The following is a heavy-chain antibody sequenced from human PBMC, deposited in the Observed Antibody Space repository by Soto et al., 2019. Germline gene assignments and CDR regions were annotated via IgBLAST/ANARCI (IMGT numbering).Heavy chain of an antibody. D-gene: IGHD2-21*02. CDR2: ISDTGST. V-gene: IGHV4-59*11. CDR1: GVSISSHY. Sequence: PSETLSLTCTVSGVSISSHYWTWIRQPPGKGLEWIGYISDTGSTNFNPSLKSRVTISRDTSKNHFSLKLSSVTAADTAVYYCARQTIFCGGDCYADYCDYWGQGTLVTVSS. CDR3: ARQTIFCGGDCYADYCDY. J-gene: IGHJ4*02.